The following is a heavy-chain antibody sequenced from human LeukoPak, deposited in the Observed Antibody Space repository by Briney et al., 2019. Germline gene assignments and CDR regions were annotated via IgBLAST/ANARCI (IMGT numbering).Heavy chain of an antibody. D-gene: IGHD3-22*01. J-gene: IGHJ4*02. CDR1: GFSVSSNY. V-gene: IGHV3-53*04. CDR2: IYSGGST. Sequence: PGGSLRLSCAASGFSVSSNYMSWVRQAPGKGLEWVSVIYSGGSTYYADSVKGRFTISRHNSMNTLYLQMNSLRAEDTAVYYCARDTAYDSSGYYRDYWGQGTLVTVSS. CDR3: ARDTAYDSSGYYRDY.